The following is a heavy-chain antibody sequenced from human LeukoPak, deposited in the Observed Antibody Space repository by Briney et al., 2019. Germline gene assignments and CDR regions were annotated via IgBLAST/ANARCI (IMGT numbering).Heavy chain of an antibody. CDR2: ISAYNGNT. J-gene: IGHJ3*02. D-gene: IGHD3-22*01. Sequence: WASVKVSCKASGYTFTSYGISWVRQAPGQGLEWMGWISAYNGNTNYAQKLQGRVTMTTDTSTSTAYMELRSLRSDDTAVYYCAREGGIVVAASDAFDIWGQGTMVTVSS. CDR3: AREGGIVVAASDAFDI. V-gene: IGHV1-18*01. CDR1: GYTFTSYG.